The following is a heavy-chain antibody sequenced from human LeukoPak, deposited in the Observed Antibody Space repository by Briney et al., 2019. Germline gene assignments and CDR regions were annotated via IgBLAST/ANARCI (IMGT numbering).Heavy chain of an antibody. J-gene: IGHJ4*02. V-gene: IGHV3-30*18. CDR3: AKAAGYDSSGYYMYYFDY. D-gene: IGHD3-22*01. CDR1: GFAFSSYS. Sequence: GGSLRLSCSASGFAFSSYSMNWVRQAPGKGLEWVAVISYDGSNKYYADSAKGRFTISRDNSKNTLYLQMNSLRAADTAVYYCAKAAGYDSSGYYMYYFDYWGQGTLVTVSS. CDR2: ISYDGSNK.